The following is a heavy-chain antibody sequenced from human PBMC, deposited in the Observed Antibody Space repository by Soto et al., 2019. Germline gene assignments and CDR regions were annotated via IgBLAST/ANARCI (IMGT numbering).Heavy chain of an antibody. V-gene: IGHV5-51*01. CDR3: ARQGWRVVGALYPDAFDI. CDR2: IYPGDSDT. CDR1: GYSFTSYW. J-gene: IGHJ3*02. Sequence: GESLKISCKGSGYSFTSYWIGWVRQMPGKGLEWMGIIYPGDSDTRYSPSFQGQVTISADKSISTAYLQWSSLKASDTAMYYCARQGWRVVGALYPDAFDIWGQGTMVTVSS. D-gene: IGHD1-26*01.